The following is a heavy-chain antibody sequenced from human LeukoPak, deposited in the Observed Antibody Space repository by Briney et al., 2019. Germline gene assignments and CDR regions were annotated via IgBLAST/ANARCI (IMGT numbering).Heavy chain of an antibody. J-gene: IGHJ4*02. V-gene: IGHV3-30*04. CDR2: ISYDADNY. CDR1: GFTFSDYA. Sequence: GGSLRLSCAASGFTFSDYAMHWVRQAPGKGLEWVAVISYDADNYFCVDSVKGRFTISRDNSKNTLYLQMNSLRDEDTAVYYCATMRDPWPYNLSPVSYWGQGTLVTVSS. CDR3: ATMRDPWPYNLSPVSY. D-gene: IGHD1-20*01.